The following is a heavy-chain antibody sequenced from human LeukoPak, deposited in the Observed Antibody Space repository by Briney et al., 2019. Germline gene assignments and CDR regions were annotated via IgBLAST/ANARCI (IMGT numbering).Heavy chain of an antibody. CDR2: IFPSTST. CDR1: GVTFSSNY. D-gene: IGHD4-17*01. Sequence: PGGSLTLSCTFSGVTFSSNYMSWVRQAPGKGLEWVSVIFPSTSTFHADSWKGRFTISRDNSKNTLHLQMNSLGAEDRAVYDCARTNYGDLPTYRQFGPWGRGTLVIVSS. J-gene: IGHJ2*01. CDR3: ARTNYGDLPTYRQFGP. V-gene: IGHV3-53*01.